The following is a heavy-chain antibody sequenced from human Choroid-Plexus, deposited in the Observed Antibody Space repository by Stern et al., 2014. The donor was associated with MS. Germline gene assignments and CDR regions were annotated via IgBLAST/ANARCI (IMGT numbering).Heavy chain of an antibody. V-gene: IGHV3-30*18. Sequence: VQLVESGGGVVQPGRPPRLSCVASGFTFGSWAMHWVRQAPGKGLEWVAGVSYDGSNKYYADSVKGRFTISRDNSQNTLYMQMSSLRPEDTAVYYCAKDRQYLTYFFDHWGQGSLVTVSS. D-gene: IGHD2/OR15-2a*01. J-gene: IGHJ5*02. CDR2: VSYDGSNK. CDR1: GFTFGSWA. CDR3: AKDRQYLTYFFDH.